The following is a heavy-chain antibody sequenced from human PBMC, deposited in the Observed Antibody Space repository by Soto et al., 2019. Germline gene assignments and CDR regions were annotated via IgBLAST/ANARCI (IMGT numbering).Heavy chain of an antibody. V-gene: IGHV4-39*01. J-gene: IGHJ6*02. Sequence: PSETLSLTCTVSGGSISSSSYYWGWIRQPPGKGLEWIGSIYYSGSTYYNPSLKSRVTISVDTSKNQFSLKLSSVTAADTAVYYCASLYGSGSYDYYYYYGMDVWGQGTTVTVSS. CDR1: GGSISSSSYY. CDR2: IYYSGST. CDR3: ASLYGSGSYDYYYYYGMDV. D-gene: IGHD3-10*01.